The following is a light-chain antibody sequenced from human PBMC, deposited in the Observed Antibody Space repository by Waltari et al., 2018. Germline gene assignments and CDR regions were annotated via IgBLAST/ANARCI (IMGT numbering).Light chain of an antibody. V-gene: IGLV7-43*01. Sequence: QTVVTQEPSLTVSPGGTVTLTCASSTGAVTSGYYLSWFQQKPGQAPRALIYSTINKHSWTPARFSGSLLGGKAALTLSGVPPEDEAEYYCLLYYGGAWVFGGGTKLTVL. J-gene: IGLJ3*02. CDR1: TGAVTSGYY. CDR3: LLYYGGAWV. CDR2: STI.